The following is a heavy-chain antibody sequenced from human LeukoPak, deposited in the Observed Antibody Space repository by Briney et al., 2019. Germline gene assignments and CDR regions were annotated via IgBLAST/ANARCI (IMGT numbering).Heavy chain of an antibody. CDR1: GAPITSSSYY. CDR3: ARDIPRYSGLHPDY. J-gene: IGHJ4*02. D-gene: IGHD5-12*01. CDR2: MYYSGST. Sequence: SETLSLTCSVSGAPITSSSYYWGWIRQPPGKGLEWIGGMYYSGSTYYNPSLKSRVTISADTSKNHFSLKLSFMTAADAAVYFYARDIPRYSGLHPDYWGQGTLVTVSS. V-gene: IGHV4-39*02.